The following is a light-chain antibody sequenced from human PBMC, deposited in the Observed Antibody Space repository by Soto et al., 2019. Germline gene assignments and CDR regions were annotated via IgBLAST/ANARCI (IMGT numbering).Light chain of an antibody. CDR1: SSNIGGQT. CDR3: AAWDESLNGQV. J-gene: IGLJ3*02. V-gene: IGLV1-44*01. Sequence: QSVLTQPPSVSGTPGQSVTISCSGSSSNIGGQTVSWYQQLPGTAPNLLIYSGHQRPSGVPDRFSASKSGSSASLAISGLPSEGGGDYYCAAWDESLNGQVFGGGTQLTVL. CDR2: SGH.